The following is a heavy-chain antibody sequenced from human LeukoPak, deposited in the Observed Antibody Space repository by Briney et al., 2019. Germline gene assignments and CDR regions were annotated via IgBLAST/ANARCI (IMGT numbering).Heavy chain of an antibody. CDR1: GFTFSNYV. CDR2: TWGDGSTK. D-gene: IGHD3-10*01. V-gene: IGHV3-33*06. J-gene: IGHJ4*02. CDR3: AKDRSGSYCIDY. Sequence: PGTSLRLSCAASGFTFSNYVMHWVRQAPGKGLEWVALTWGDGSTKYSADSVKGRFTISRDNSKNTLYLQMNSLRAEDTAVYYCAKDRSGSYCIDYWGQGTLVTVSS.